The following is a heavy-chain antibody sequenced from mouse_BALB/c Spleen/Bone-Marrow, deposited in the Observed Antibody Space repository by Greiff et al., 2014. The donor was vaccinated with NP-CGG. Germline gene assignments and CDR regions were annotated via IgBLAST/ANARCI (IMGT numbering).Heavy chain of an antibody. D-gene: IGHD1-1*01. CDR2: ISSGGSYT. V-gene: IGHV5-9-1*01. Sequence: EVKLMESGGGLVKPGGSLKLSCAASGFTFSTYAMSWVRQTPEKRLEWVATISSGGSYTYYPDSVKGRFTISRGNAKNTLYLQMSSLRSEDTAMYYCARITTVVATGDYWGQGTTLTVSS. CDR1: GFTFSTYA. CDR3: ARITTVVATGDY. J-gene: IGHJ2*01.